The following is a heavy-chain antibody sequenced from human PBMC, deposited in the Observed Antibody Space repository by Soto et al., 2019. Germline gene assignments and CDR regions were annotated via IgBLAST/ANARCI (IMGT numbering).Heavy chain of an antibody. J-gene: IGHJ5*02. CDR1: GFTFSSYW. V-gene: IGHV3-7*05. CDR2: IKQDGSEK. D-gene: IGHD4-17*01. Sequence: GGSLRLSCAASGFTFSSYWMSWVRQAPGKGLEWVANIKQDGSEKYYVDSVKGRFTISRDNAKNSLYLQMNSLRAEDTAVYYCARDRLMLSTVTNNWFDPWGQGTLVTVSS. CDR3: ARDRLMLSTVTNNWFDP.